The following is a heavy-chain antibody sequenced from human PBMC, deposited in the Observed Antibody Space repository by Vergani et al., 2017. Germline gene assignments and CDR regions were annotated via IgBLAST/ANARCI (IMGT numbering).Heavy chain of an antibody. Sequence: QVQLVESGGGVVQPGRSPRLSCAASGFTFSSYAMHWVRQAPGKGLEWVAVISYDGSNKYYADSVKGRFTISRDNSKNTLYLQMNSLRAEDTAVYYCARDLGSGWFFDYWGQGTLVTVSS. V-gene: IGHV3-30-3*01. CDR1: GFTFSSYA. CDR3: ARDLGSGWFFDY. CDR2: ISYDGSNK. J-gene: IGHJ4*02. D-gene: IGHD6-19*01.